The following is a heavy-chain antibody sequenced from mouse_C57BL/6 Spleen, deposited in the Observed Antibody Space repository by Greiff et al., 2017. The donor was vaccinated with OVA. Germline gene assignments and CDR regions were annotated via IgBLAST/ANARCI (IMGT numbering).Heavy chain of an antibody. J-gene: IGHJ1*03. CDR3: ARSGFITTVDWYFDV. CDR1: GYTFTDYN. CDR2: INPNNGGT. V-gene: IGHV1-18*01. Sequence: EVQLQQSGPELVKPGASVKIPCKASGYTFTDYNMDWVKQSHGKSLEWIGDINPNNGGTIYNQKFKGKATLTVDKSSSTAYMELRSLTSEDTAVYYCARSGFITTVDWYFDVWGTGTTVTVSS. D-gene: IGHD1-1*01.